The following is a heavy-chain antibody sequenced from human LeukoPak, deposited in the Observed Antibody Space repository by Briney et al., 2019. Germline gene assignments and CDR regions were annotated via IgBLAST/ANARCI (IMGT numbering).Heavy chain of an antibody. CDR2: IYPGDSDT. CDR1: GYSFASFW. V-gene: IGHV5-51*01. D-gene: IGHD3-3*01. CDR3: ARQNDFRLDY. J-gene: IGHJ4*02. Sequence: GESLKISCKAYGYSFASFWIGWVRQMPGKGLEWMGIIYPGDSDTRYSPSLQGQITISVDTSIGTAYLQSSSLKASDTAIYYCARQNDFRLDYWGQGTLVTVSS.